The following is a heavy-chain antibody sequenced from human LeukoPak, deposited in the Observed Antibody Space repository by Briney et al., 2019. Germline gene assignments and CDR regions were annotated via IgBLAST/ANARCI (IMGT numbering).Heavy chain of an antibody. CDR3: ARDLGARSIVGATPLYYYYGMDV. V-gene: IGHV3-66*01. CDR1: GFTVSSNY. CDR2: IYSGGST. J-gene: IGHJ6*02. D-gene: IGHD1-26*01. Sequence: GGSLRLSCAASGFTVSSNYMSWVRQAPGKGLEWVSVIYSGGSTYYADSVKGRFTISRDNSKNTLYLQMNSLRAEDTAVYYCARDLGARSIVGATPLYYYYGMDVWGQGTTVTVSS.